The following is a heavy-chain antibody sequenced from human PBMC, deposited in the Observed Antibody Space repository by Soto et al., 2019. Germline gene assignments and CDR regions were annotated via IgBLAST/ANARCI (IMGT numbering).Heavy chain of an antibody. CDR2: ISYDGSNK. CDR3: AKSVLEWLSRNYYGMDV. J-gene: IGHJ6*02. Sequence: PGGSLRLSCAASGFTFSSYGMHWVRQAPGKGLEWVAVISYDGSNKYYADSVKGRFTISRDNSKNTLYLQMNSLRAEDTAVYYCAKSVLEWLSRNYYGMDVWGQGTTVTVSS. D-gene: IGHD3-3*01. CDR1: GFTFSSYG. V-gene: IGHV3-30*18.